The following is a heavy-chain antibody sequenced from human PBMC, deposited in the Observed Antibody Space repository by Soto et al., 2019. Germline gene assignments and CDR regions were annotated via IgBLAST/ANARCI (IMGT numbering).Heavy chain of an antibody. D-gene: IGHD6-13*01. J-gene: IGHJ6*02. CDR1: GFTFSSYA. V-gene: IGHV3-30-3*01. Sequence: PGVSLRLSCAASGFTFSSYAMHWVRQAPGKGLEWVAVISYDGSNKYYADSVKGRFTISRDNAKNSLFLQMNSLRAEDTAIYYCARDMSSSSRGMDVWGQGTTVTVSS. CDR3: ARDMSSSSRGMDV. CDR2: ISYDGSNK.